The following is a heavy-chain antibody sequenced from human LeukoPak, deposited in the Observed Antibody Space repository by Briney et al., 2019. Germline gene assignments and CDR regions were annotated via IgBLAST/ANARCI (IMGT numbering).Heavy chain of an antibody. D-gene: IGHD2-15*01. CDR3: ARDNERDCSGGSCFGY. CDR1: GGSISSYY. CDR2: IYYSGST. J-gene: IGHJ4*02. Sequence: PSETLCLTCTVSGGSISSYYWSWIRQPPGKGLEWIGYIYYSGSTNYNPSLKSRVTISVDTSKNQFSLKLSSVTAADTAVYYCARDNERDCSGGSCFGYWGQGTLVTVSS. V-gene: IGHV4-59*01.